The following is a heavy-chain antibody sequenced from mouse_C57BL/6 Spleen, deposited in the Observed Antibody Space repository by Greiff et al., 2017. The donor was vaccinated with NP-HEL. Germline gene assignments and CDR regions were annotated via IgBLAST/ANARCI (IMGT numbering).Heavy chain of an antibody. Sequence: QVQLQQPGAELVKPGASVKMSCKASGYTFTSYWITWVKQRPGQGLEWIGDIDPGSGSTNYNEKFKSKATLTVDTSSSTAYMQLSSLTSEDSAVYYCARCFDGYLYFDYWGQGTTLTVSS. CDR2: IDPGSGST. J-gene: IGHJ2*01. CDR3: ARCFDGYLYFDY. D-gene: IGHD2-3*01. V-gene: IGHV1-55*01. CDR1: GYTFTSYW.